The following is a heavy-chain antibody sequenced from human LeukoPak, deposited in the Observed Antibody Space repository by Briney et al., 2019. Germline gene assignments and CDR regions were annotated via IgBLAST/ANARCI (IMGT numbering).Heavy chain of an antibody. CDR1: GFTFSGYS. D-gene: IGHD3-22*01. CDR3: ARVHDSSGDYYGY. V-gene: IGHV3-21*01. Sequence: GGSLRLSCAASGFTFSGYSMNWVRQAPGKGLEWVSSISSSSSYIYYADSVKGRFTISRDNAKNSLYLQMNSLRAEDTAVYYCARVHDSSGDYYGYWGQGTLVAVSS. CDR2: ISSSSSYI. J-gene: IGHJ4*02.